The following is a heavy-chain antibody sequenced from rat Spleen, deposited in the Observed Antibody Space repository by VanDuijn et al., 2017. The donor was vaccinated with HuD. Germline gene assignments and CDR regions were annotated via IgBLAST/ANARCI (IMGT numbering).Heavy chain of an antibody. J-gene: IGHJ1*01. CDR3: ARWFPYYWYFDF. CDR1: GYSITSSYR. D-gene: IGHD1-12*03. Sequence: EVQLQESGPGLVKPSQSLSLTCSVTGYSITSSYRWNWIRKFPGNKLEWMGYINSAGSTNYNPSLKSRISITRDTSKNQFFLQVNSVTTEDTATYYCARWFPYYWYFDFWGPGTMVTVSS. V-gene: IGHV3-3*01. CDR2: INSAGST.